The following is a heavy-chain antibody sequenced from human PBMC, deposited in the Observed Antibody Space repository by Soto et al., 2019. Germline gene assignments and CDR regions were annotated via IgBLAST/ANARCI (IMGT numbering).Heavy chain of an antibody. Sequence: GGSLRLSCAASGFIFSNQAMCWVRQGPGKGLEWVSCISDRGDETFFLDSVKGRFAISRDNSENMLFLQMSSLRAEDTAIYYCPRPGTYRWGPFEFWGQGTQVTVS. D-gene: IGHD3-16*02. CDR2: ISDRGDET. CDR1: GFIFSNQA. J-gene: IGHJ4*02. CDR3: PRPGTYRWGPFEF. V-gene: IGHV3-23*01.